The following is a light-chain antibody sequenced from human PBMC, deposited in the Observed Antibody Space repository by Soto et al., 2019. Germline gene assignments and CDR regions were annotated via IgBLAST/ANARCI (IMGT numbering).Light chain of an antibody. CDR1: QVVTSNY. CDR3: QQYGGSPRVT. V-gene: IGKV3-20*01. CDR2: GAS. J-gene: IGKJ4*01. Sequence: EIVLTQSPGTLSLSPGERATLSCRASQVVTSNYVAWYQQKPGQTPRRLIYGASSRATGIPDRFSGSGFGTDFTLTISILEPEDFAVYYCQQYGGSPRVTFGGGTKVEI.